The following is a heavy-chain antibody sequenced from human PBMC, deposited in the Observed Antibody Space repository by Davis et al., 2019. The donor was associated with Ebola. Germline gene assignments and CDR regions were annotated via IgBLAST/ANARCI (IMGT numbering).Heavy chain of an antibody. D-gene: IGHD1-26*01. CDR2: IYYSGST. CDR3: ARQWWELLNWFDP. V-gene: IGHV4-39*01. CDR1: GGSISSSSYY. J-gene: IGHJ5*02. Sequence: PSATLSLTCTVSGGSISSSSYYWGWIRQPPGKGLEWIGSIYYSGSTYYNPSLKSRVTISVDTSKSQFSLKLSSVTAADTAVYYCARQWWELLNWFDPWGQGTLVTVSS.